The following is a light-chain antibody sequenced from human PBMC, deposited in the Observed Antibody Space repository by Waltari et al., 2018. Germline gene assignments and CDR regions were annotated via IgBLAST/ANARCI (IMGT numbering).Light chain of an antibody. CDR3: AAWDDSLNGVV. Sequence: QSVLTQPPSASGTPGHRVPTSRSGSSPNLGRNTPNWYQQLPGTAPKLLIYNNTQRPSGVSDRFSRSESGTSASLAISGLQSEDEADYYCAAWDDSLNGVVFGGGTKLTVL. CDR1: SPNLGRNT. V-gene: IGLV1-44*01. CDR2: NNT. J-gene: IGLJ2*01.